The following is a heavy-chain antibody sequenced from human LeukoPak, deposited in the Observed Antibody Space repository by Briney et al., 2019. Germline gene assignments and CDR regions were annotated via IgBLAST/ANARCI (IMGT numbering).Heavy chain of an antibody. D-gene: IGHD6-19*01. CDR1: GGTFSSYA. CDR3: ARIAVAGTGYFDY. Sequence: ASVKVSCKASGGTFSSYAISWVRQAPGQGIEWMRRIIPIFGIANYAQKFQGRVTITADKSTSTAYTELSSLRSEDTAVYYCARIAVAGTGYFDYWGQGTLVTVSS. CDR2: IIPIFGIA. J-gene: IGHJ4*02. V-gene: IGHV1-69*04.